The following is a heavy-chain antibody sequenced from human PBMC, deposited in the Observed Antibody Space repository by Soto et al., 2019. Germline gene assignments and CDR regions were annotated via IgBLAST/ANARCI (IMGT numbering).Heavy chain of an antibody. Sequence: PVESVKISCNGSGDSFTSYWIGWVGQMPGKGLEWMGIIYPGDSDIRYSPSFQGQVNISVDKSISTAYLQWSSLKASDTAMYYCARRGYSYGFDYWGQGTLVTVSS. D-gene: IGHD5-18*01. V-gene: IGHV5-51*01. CDR1: GDSFTSYW. CDR2: IYPGDSDI. CDR3: ARRGYSYGFDY. J-gene: IGHJ4*02.